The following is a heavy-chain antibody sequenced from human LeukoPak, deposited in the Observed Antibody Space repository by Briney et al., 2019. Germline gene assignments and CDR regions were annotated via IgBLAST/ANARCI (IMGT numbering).Heavy chain of an antibody. J-gene: IGHJ3*02. CDR1: GFTFSSYE. D-gene: IGHD3-10*01. CDR3: ARTRTFGETSAAFDI. CDR2: ISSSGSTR. Sequence: GGSLRLSCAASGFTFSSYEMNWVRQAPGKGLEWVSYISSSGSTRYYADSVKGRFTISRDNSKNTLYLQMNSLRSEDAAVYYCARTRTFGETSAAFDIWGQRTMVTVSS. V-gene: IGHV3-48*03.